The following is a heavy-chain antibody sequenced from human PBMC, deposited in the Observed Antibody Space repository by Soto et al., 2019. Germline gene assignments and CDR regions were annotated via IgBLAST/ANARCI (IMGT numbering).Heavy chain of an antibody. CDR3: ARRDSSGYRDYYYGMDV. Sequence: SETLCLTWAVDGGSFSGYYWSWIRKPPGKGLEWIGEINHRGSTNYNPSRKSRVTISVDTSKHQFSLKLRSGTAADTAVYYCARRDSSGYRDYYYGMDVWGQGTTVTVSS. J-gene: IGHJ6*02. D-gene: IGHD3-22*01. CDR1: GGSFSGYY. V-gene: IGHV4-34*01. CDR2: INHRGST.